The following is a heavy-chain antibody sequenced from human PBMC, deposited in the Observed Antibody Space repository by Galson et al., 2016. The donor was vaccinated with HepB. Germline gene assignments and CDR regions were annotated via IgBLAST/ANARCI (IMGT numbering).Heavy chain of an antibody. CDR3: AKSQPGYSSGWYTLPIDAFDI. Sequence: SLRLSCAASGFIFGNYAMTWVRQAPGEGLEWVSVISGSGDSTYYADSVKGRFTISRDNLKNTLYPQTNSLRAEDTAVYYCAKSQPGYSSGWYTLPIDAFDIWGQGTMVTVSS. J-gene: IGHJ3*02. D-gene: IGHD6-19*01. CDR2: ISGSGDST. V-gene: IGHV3-23*01. CDR1: GFIFGNYA.